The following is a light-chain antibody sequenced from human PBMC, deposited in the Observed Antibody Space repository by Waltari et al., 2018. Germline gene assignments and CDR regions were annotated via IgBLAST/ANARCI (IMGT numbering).Light chain of an antibody. CDR3: QHYVRLPVT. J-gene: IGKJ1*01. Sequence: EIVLTQSPGTLSLSPGERATLSCWASQSVGGSLAWYQQKPGQAPRLLIYGASSRATGIPERFSGSGSGTVFSLSISRLEPEDFAVYYCQHYVRLPVTFGQGTKVEIK. V-gene: IGKV3-20*01. CDR2: GAS. CDR1: QSVGGS.